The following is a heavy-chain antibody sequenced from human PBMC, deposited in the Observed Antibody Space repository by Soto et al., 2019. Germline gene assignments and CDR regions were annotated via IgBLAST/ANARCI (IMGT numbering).Heavy chain of an antibody. D-gene: IGHD2-15*01. V-gene: IGHV3-53*01. CDR2: LYSNGGT. J-gene: IGHJ4*02. CDR3: ARGYCSGGSCYVFDF. Sequence: LRLSCAASGISVNNNYMSWVRQAPGKGLEWVSVLYSNGGTHYADSLKGRFTISRETSRNTVFLNMSSLRPEDTAVYYCARGYCSGGSCYVFDFWGQGTKVTVYS. CDR1: GISVNNNY.